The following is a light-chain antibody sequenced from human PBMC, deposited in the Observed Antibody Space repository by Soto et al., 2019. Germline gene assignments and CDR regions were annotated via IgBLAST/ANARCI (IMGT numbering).Light chain of an antibody. CDR3: SSYSISTAYL. CDR1: SSDIGAYTF. V-gene: IGLV2-14*01. Sequence: QSALTQPASVSGSPGQSITISCSGTSSDIGAYTFVSWYQQHPGKAPKLMIYEVSNRPSGVSDRFSGSKSGNTASLTISGLQTEDEGDYFCSSYSISTAYLFGTGTKVTVL. CDR2: EVS. J-gene: IGLJ1*01.